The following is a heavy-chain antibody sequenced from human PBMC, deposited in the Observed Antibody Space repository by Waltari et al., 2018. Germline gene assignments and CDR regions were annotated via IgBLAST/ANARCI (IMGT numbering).Heavy chain of an antibody. Sequence: QVQLQESGPGLVKPSETLSLTCTVSGGSISSYYWSWIRQPPGKGLEWIGYIYYSGSTNSNPARKRRVTISVDTSKNQFSLKLSSVTAADTAVYYCARGFITIHRGEGYMDVWGKGTTVTISS. V-gene: IGHV4-59*08. CDR1: GGSISSYY. CDR2: IYYSGST. J-gene: IGHJ6*03. D-gene: IGHD3-3*01. CDR3: ARGFITIHRGEGYMDV.